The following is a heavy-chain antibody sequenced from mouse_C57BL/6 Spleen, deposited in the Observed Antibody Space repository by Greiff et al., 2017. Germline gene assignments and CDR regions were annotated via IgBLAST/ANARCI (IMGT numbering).Heavy chain of an antibody. CDR2: ISRGSSTI. D-gene: IGHD1-1*01. CDR1: GFTFSDYG. CDR3: ARTDYGSSLYYAMDY. Sequence: EVHLVESGGGLVKPGGSLKLSCAASGFTFSDYGMHWVRQAPEKGLEWVAYISRGSSTIYYADTVKGRFTISRDNAKNTLFLQMTSLRSEDTAMYYCARTDYGSSLYYAMDYWGQGTSVTVAS. J-gene: IGHJ4*01. V-gene: IGHV5-17*01.